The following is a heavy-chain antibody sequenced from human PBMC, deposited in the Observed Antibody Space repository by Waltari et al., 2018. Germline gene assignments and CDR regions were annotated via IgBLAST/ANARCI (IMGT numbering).Heavy chain of an antibody. Sequence: QLQLQESGSGLVKPSQTLSLTCAVSGGSISSGGYSWSWIRQPPGKGLEWIGYIYHSGSTYDNPSLKSRVTISVDRSKNQFSLKLSSVTAADTAVYYCARVIGYSSSSVYFDYWGQGTLVTVSS. J-gene: IGHJ4*02. D-gene: IGHD6-6*01. CDR3: ARVIGYSSSSVYFDY. CDR1: GGSISSGGYS. V-gene: IGHV4-30-2*01. CDR2: IYHSGST.